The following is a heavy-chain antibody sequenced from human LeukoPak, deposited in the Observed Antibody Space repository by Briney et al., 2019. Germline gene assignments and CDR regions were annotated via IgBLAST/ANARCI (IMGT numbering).Heavy chain of an antibody. V-gene: IGHV4-61*02. Sequence: PSETLSLTCTVSGGSISSGSYYWSWIRQPAGKGLEWIGRIYTSGSTNYNPSLKSRVTISVDTSKNQFSLKLNSVTAADTAVYYCARDTSWYFLWGQGTLVTVSS. CDR2: IYTSGST. D-gene: IGHD6-13*01. CDR3: ARDTSWYFL. J-gene: IGHJ4*02. CDR1: GGSISSGSYY.